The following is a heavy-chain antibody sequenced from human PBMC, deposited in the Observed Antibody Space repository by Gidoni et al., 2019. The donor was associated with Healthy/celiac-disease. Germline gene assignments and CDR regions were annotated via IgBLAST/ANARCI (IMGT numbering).Heavy chain of an antibody. CDR2: MNPNSGNT. CDR3: ARGGIVVVPAAPAVYYGMDV. CDR1: GYTFTSYD. D-gene: IGHD2-2*01. Sequence: QVQLVQSGAEVKKPGASVKVSCKASGYTFTSYDINWVRQATGQGLDWMGWMNPNSGNTGYAQKFQDRVAMTRDTSISTVYMELSSLGTEGTAVYSCARGGIVVVPAAPAVYYGMDVWEQGKTVTVSS. J-gene: IGHJ6*01. V-gene: IGHV1-8*01.